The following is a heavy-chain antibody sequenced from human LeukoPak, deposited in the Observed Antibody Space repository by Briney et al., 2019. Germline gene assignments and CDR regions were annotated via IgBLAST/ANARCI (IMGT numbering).Heavy chain of an antibody. CDR2: ISSSSSYI. CDR3: AALVVAAAGTGAFDI. Sequence: PGGSLRLSCAASGFSFSSYSMNWVRQAPGKGLEWVSSISSSSSYIYYADSVKGRFTISRDNAKNSLYLQMNSLRAEDTAVYYCAALVVAAAGTGAFDIWGQGTMVTVSS. D-gene: IGHD6-13*01. CDR1: GFSFSSYS. J-gene: IGHJ3*02. V-gene: IGHV3-21*01.